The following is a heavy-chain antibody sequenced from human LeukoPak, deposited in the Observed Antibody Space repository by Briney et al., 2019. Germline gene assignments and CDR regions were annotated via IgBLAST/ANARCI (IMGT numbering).Heavy chain of an antibody. CDR1: GGSISSYY. Sequence: SETLSLTCTVSGGSISSYYWSWIRQPAGKGLEWIGRIYTSGSTYYNPSLKSRVTISVDTSKNQFSLKLSSVTAADTAVYYCARKRSGYYALSLFDYWGQGTLVTVSS. J-gene: IGHJ4*02. CDR2: IYTSGST. D-gene: IGHD3-22*01. V-gene: IGHV4-4*07. CDR3: ARKRSGYYALSLFDY.